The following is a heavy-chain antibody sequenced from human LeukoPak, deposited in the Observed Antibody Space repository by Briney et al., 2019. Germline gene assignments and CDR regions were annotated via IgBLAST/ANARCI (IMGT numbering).Heavy chain of an antibody. V-gene: IGHV4-4*02. D-gene: IGHD6-19*01. CDR3: ARHKEEIAVAATRYFQH. Sequence: SETLSLTCAVSGGSISSSNWWSWVRQPPGKGLEWIGEIYHSGSTNYNPSLKSRVTISVDKSKNQFSLKLSSVTAADTAVYYCARHKEEIAVAATRYFQHWGQGTLVTVSS. CDR1: GGSISSSNW. J-gene: IGHJ1*01. CDR2: IYHSGST.